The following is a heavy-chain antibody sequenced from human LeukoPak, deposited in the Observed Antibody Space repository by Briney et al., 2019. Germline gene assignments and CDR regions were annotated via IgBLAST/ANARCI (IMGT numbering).Heavy chain of an antibody. J-gene: IGHJ4*02. CDR3: ARDVHMYNWNYVVTDY. D-gene: IGHD1-7*01. Sequence: SGPTLVNPTQTLTLTCTFSGFSLSTSGMCVSWIRQPPGKALEWLARIDWDDDKYYSTSLKTRLTISKDTSKNQVVLTMTNMDPVDTATYYCARDVHMYNWNYVVTDYWGQGTLVTVSS. CDR2: IDWDDDK. CDR1: GFSLSTSGMC. V-gene: IGHV2-70*11.